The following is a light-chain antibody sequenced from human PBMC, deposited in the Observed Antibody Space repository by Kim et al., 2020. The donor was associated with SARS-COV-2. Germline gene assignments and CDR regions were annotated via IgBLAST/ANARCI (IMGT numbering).Light chain of an antibody. CDR2: GAS. Sequence: ETVLTQSPGTLSLSPGERATLSCRASQIVSLNYLAWYQQKPGQAPRLLIYGASSRATGIPDRFSGSGSGTDFTLTISRLEPEDSAVYYCQQYGGSPLYTFGQGTKLEI. CDR3: QQYGGSPLYT. V-gene: IGKV3-20*01. J-gene: IGKJ2*01. CDR1: QIVSLNY.